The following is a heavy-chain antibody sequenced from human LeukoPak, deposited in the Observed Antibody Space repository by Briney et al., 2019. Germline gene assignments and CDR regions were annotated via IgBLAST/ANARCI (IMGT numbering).Heavy chain of an antibody. Sequence: TSETLSLTCAVYGGSFSGYYWSWIRQPPGKGLEWIGEINHSGSTNYNPSLKSRVTISVDTSKNQFSLKLSSVTAADTAVYYCARGYNWFGPWGQGTLVTVSS. CDR3: ARGYNWFGP. CDR2: INHSGST. CDR1: GGSFSGYY. J-gene: IGHJ5*02. V-gene: IGHV4-34*01.